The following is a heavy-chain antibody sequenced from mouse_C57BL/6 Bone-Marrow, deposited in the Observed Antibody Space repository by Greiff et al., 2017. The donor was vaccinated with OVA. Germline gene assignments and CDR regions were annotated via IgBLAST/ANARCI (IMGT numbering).Heavy chain of an antibody. D-gene: IGHD1-1*01. V-gene: IGHV7-1*01. CDR1: GFTFSDFY. J-gene: IGHJ2*01. Sequence: EVKVVESGGGLVQSGRSLRLSCATSGFTFSDFYMEWVRQAPGKGLEWIAASRNKANDYTTEYSAFVKGRFIVSRDTSQSILDLQMNALRAEDTAMYYCARDAAGYYGRNYFDDGGQGTTLTVSS. CDR3: ARDAAGYYGRNYFDD. CDR2: SRNKANDYTT.